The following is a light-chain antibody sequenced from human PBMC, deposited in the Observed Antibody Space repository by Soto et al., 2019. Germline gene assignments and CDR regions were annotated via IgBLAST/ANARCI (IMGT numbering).Light chain of an antibody. CDR3: QHYKSWPLT. CDR2: GAS. CDR1: QSVRSN. J-gene: IGKJ4*01. V-gene: IGKV3-15*01. Sequence: EPVMTQSPATLSVSPGERATLSCRASQSVRSNLAWYQQKPGQAPRLLIYGASTRATAIPARFSVSGSGTDFTLTISSLQSEDFAVYYCQHYKSWPLTVGGGTKVDIK.